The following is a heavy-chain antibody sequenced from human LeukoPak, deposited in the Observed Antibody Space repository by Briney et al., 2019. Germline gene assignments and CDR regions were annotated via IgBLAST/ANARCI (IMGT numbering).Heavy chain of an antibody. CDR1: GGTFSSYA. CDR2: IDAGNGDT. V-gene: IGHV1-3*01. Sequence: ASVKVSCKASGGTFSSYAISWVRQAPGQGLEWMGWIDAGNGDTRYSQKFQGRVTITRDTSASTAYIELRSLRSEDTAMYYCARGSTSDWPLDHWGQETLVTISS. CDR3: ARGSTSDWPLDH. J-gene: IGHJ4*02. D-gene: IGHD2-2*01.